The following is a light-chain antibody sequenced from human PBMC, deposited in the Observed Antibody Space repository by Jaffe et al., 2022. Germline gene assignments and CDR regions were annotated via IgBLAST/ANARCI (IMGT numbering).Light chain of an antibody. J-gene: IGLJ3*02. CDR2: KGS. Sequence: SYELTQPPSVSVSPGQTARITCSGDALPKQYAYWYQQKPGQAPVMVMYKGSERPSGIPERFSGSSSGTTVTLTISGVQAEDEADYYCQSADSSDPHQVFGGGTKLTVL. V-gene: IGLV3-25*03. CDR3: QSADSSDPHQV. CDR1: ALPKQY.